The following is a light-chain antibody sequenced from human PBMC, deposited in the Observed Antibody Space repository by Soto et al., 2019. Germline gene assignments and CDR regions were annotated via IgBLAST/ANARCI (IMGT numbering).Light chain of an antibody. CDR2: DAS. CDR3: QQRSNWPT. Sequence: IVLTQSPVTLSLSPGERATLSCRASHSVSSSYLAWYQQKPGQSPRLLIYDASNRATGIPARFSGSGSGTDFTLTISRLEPEDFAAYYCQQRSNWPTFGGGTKVDIK. V-gene: IGKV3-11*01. CDR1: HSVSSSY. J-gene: IGKJ4*01.